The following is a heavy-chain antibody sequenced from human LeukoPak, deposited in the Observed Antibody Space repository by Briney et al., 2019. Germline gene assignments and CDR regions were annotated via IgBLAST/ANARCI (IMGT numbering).Heavy chain of an antibody. CDR2: IYYSGST. V-gene: IGHV4-30-4*01. CDR1: GGSISSGDYY. CDR3: AREGVYDFWSGRDY. D-gene: IGHD3-3*01. J-gene: IGHJ4*02. Sequence: PSETLSLTCTVSGGSISSGDYYWSWIRQPPGKGLEWIGYIYYSGSTYYNPSLKSRVTISVDTSKNQFSLKLSSVTAADTAVYYCAREGVYDFWSGRDYWGQGTLVTVSS.